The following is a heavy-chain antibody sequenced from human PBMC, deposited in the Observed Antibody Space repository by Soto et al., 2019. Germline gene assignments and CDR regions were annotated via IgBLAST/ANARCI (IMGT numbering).Heavy chain of an antibody. CDR3: ARVGFFPVGVRGVIPFDY. CDR2: ISSSSSTI. CDR1: GFTFSSYS. D-gene: IGHD3-10*01. Sequence: EVQLVESGGGLVQPGGSLRLSCAASGFTFSSYSMNWVRQAPGKGLEWVSYISSSSSTIYYADSVKGRFTISRDNAKNSLYLQMNSLRDEDTAVYYCARVGFFPVGVRGVIPFDYWGQGTLVTVSS. J-gene: IGHJ4*02. V-gene: IGHV3-48*02.